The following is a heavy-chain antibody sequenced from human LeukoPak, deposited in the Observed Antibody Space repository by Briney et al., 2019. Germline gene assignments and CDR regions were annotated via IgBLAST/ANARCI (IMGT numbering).Heavy chain of an antibody. Sequence: GGSLRLSRAASGFTLSNAWMSWVRQAPGKGLEWVGRIQSKTDGGTTDYAAPAKGRFTISRDDSKNTLYLQMNSLKTEDTAVYYCTTVGNDYDFWSGYSDYWGQGTLVTVSS. CDR2: IQSKTDGGTT. J-gene: IGHJ4*02. D-gene: IGHD3-3*01. V-gene: IGHV3-15*01. CDR3: TTVGNDYDFWSGYSDY. CDR1: GFTLSNAW.